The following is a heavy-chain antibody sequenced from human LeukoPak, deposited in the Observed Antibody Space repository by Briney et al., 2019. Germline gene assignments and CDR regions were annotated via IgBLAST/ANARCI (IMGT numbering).Heavy chain of an antibody. Sequence: SGTLSLTCAVSGGSISSSNWWSWVCQPPGKGLEWIGQIYHSGSTNYNPSLKSRVTISVDKSKNQFSLKLRSVTAADTAVYYCARPLSLGYCSGGSCYGRGAWFDRWGQGTLVTVSS. D-gene: IGHD2-15*01. V-gene: IGHV4-4*02. CDR3: ARPLSLGYCSGGSCYGRGAWFDR. CDR1: GGSISSSNW. CDR2: IYHSGST. J-gene: IGHJ5*02.